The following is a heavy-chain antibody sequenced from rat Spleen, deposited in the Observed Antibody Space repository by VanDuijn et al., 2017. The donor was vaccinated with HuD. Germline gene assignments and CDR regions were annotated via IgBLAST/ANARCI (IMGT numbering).Heavy chain of an antibody. CDR3: ARQDYTTNYYYYFDY. D-gene: IGHD1-6*01. CDR2: ISTGGDDT. J-gene: IGHJ2*01. CDR1: GFTFSKYG. Sequence: EVKLVESGGGLVQPGRSLKLSCAASGFTFSKYGMAWVRQAPTKDLEWVASISTGGDDTYYRDSVKGRFTISSDNEKSTLYLQMNSLRSEDTATYYCARQDYTTNYYYYFDYWGQGVLVTVSS. V-gene: IGHV5S13*01.